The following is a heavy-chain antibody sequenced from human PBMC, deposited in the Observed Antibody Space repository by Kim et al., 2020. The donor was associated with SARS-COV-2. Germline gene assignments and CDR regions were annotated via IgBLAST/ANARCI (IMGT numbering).Heavy chain of an antibody. D-gene: IGHD2-15*01. CDR1: GFTFSNYG. Sequence: GGSLRLSCAASGFTFSNYGMHWVRQAPGKGLEWVAVIWYDGNKNYYTDSVKGRFTISRDNSKNTLYLQMNSLRAEDTAVYYCASPPYCSGGSCYLWCQGT. CDR3: ASPPYCSGGSCYL. J-gene: IGHJ4*02. V-gene: IGHV3-33*01. CDR2: IWYDGNKN.